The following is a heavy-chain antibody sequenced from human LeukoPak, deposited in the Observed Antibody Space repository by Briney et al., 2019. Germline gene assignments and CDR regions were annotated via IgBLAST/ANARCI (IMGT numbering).Heavy chain of an antibody. J-gene: IGHJ4*02. Sequence: GRSLRPSSAPYAFTLDSYAMTWVRQAPGKGLEWDTYIRCPGSSTIYADSVKGRFTISRDNSKNTLYLQKNSLRAEDTAVYYCAKRGIPTSAYYFVYWGEGTLITVSS. V-gene: IGHV3-23*01. CDR1: AFTLDSYA. D-gene: IGHD3-16*01. CDR2: IRCPGSST. CDR3: AKRGIPTSAYYFVY.